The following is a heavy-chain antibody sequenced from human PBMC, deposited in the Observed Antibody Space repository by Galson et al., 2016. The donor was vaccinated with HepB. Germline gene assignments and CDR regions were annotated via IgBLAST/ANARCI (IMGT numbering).Heavy chain of an antibody. CDR3: AIDSGYNHFDY. D-gene: IGHD1-1*01. Sequence: SLRLSCAASGFIFSGSGMHWVRQAPGKGLEWLAVVWYDGSQKYYIDSVKGRFTISRDNSKNMLYLEMNNLRDEDTAVYYCAIDSGYNHFDYWGQGTLVTVSS. CDR1: GFIFSGSG. CDR2: VWYDGSQK. V-gene: IGHV3-33*01. J-gene: IGHJ4*02.